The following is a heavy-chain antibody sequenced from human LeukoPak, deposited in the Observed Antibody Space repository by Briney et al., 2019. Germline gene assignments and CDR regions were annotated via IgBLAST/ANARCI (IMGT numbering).Heavy chain of an antibody. CDR3: ARRNYYGSGSYSWFDP. Sequence: SETLSLTYTVSGGSISSYYWSWIRQPPGKGLEWIGYIYYSGSTNYNPSLKSRVTISVDTSKNQFSLKLSSVTAADTAVYYCARRNYYGSGSYSWFDPWGQGTLVTVSS. CDR2: IYYSGST. CDR1: GGSISSYY. J-gene: IGHJ5*02. V-gene: IGHV4-59*01. D-gene: IGHD3-10*01.